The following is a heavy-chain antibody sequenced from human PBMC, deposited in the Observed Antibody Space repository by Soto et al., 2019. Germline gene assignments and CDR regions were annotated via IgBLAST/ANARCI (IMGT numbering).Heavy chain of an antibody. Sequence: GASVKVSCKASGGTFSSYAISWVRQAPGQGLEWMGGIIPIFGTANYAQKFQGRVTITRDTSASTAYTELSSLRSEDTAVFFCARAVAVPADFDYWGQGTLVTVSS. CDR3: ARAVAVPADFDY. CDR2: IIPIFGTA. D-gene: IGHD6-19*01. V-gene: IGHV1-69*05. CDR1: GGTFSSYA. J-gene: IGHJ4*02.